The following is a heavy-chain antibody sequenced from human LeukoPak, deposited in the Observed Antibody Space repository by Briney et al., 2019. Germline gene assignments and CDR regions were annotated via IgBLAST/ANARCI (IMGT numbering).Heavy chain of an antibody. CDR1: GFTFSGYE. Sequence: GGSLRLSCAASGFTFSGYEMNWVRQAPGKGLEWVSYISRSGTIISYADSVEGRFIISRDNAKNSLYLQMNSLRAEDTAVYYCARGHHGMDVWGQGTTVTVSS. V-gene: IGHV3-48*03. CDR3: ARGHHGMDV. J-gene: IGHJ6*02. CDR2: ISRSGTII. D-gene: IGHD5-12*01.